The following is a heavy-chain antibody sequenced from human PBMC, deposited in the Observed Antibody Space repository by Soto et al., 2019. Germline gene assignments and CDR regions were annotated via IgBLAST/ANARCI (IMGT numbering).Heavy chain of an antibody. V-gene: IGHV5-51*01. CDR3: ARPGGSCSGGTCYHYYFDF. D-gene: IGHD2-15*01. CDR1: GYSFTNYW. Sequence: GESLKISCKGSGYSFTNYWIAWVRQMPGEGLEWMGIIYPGDSDTRYSPSFQGQVTISADKSVTTAYLQWSSLKASDTATYYCARPGGSCSGGTCYHYYFDFWGQGTLVTSPQ. J-gene: IGHJ4*02. CDR2: IYPGDSDT.